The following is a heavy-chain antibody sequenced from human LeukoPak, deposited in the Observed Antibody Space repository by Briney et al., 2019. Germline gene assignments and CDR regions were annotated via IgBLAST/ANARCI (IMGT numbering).Heavy chain of an antibody. J-gene: IGHJ4*02. D-gene: IGHD3-16*01. CDR3: AKDVDSTWGSIDY. CDR1: GFTFSSYA. V-gene: IGHV3-9*01. CDR2: ISWNSGTI. Sequence: GGSLRLSCAASGFTFSSYAMNWVRQAPGKGLEWVPRISWNSGTIGYADSVKGRFTISRDNAKNSLYLQMNSLRPEDTALYYCAKDVDSTWGSIDYWGQGILVTVSS.